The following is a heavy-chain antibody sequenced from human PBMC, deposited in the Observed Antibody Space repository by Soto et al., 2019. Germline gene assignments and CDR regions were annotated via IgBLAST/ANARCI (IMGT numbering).Heavy chain of an antibody. CDR3: AREKICSGYDCDAFDI. J-gene: IGHJ3*02. V-gene: IGHV3-21*01. CDR1: GFTFSSYS. CDR2: ISSSSSYI. D-gene: IGHD5-12*01. Sequence: GGSLRLSCAASGFTFSSYSMNWVRQAPGKGLEWVSSISSSSSYIYYADSVKGRFTISRDNAKNSLYLQMNSLRAEDTAVYYCAREKICSGYDCDAFDIWGQGTMVTVSS.